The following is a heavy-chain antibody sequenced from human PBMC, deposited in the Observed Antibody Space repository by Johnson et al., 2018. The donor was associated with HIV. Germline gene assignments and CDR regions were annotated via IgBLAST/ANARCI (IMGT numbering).Heavy chain of an antibody. V-gene: IGHV3-30-3*01. CDR2: ISYDGSNK. J-gene: IGHJ3*02. Sequence: QVQLVESGRGAVQPGSSLRLSCAASGFTFSSYAMHWVRQAPGKGLEWVAVISYDGSNKYYADSVKGRFTISRDNSKNTLYVQMNSLRAEDTAVYYCASAWGELDDAFDIWGQGTMVTVSS. CDR3: ASAWGELDDAFDI. D-gene: IGHD1-26*01. CDR1: GFTFSSYA.